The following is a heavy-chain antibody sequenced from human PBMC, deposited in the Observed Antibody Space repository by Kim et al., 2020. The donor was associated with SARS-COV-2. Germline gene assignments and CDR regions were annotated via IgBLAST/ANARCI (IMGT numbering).Heavy chain of an antibody. D-gene: IGHD3-16*01. Sequence: GRFTISRDNSKNTLYLQMNSLRAEDTAVYYCAKDITPYDYVWGSGYYFDYWGQGTLVTVSS. J-gene: IGHJ4*02. V-gene: IGHV3-30*02. CDR3: AKDITPYDYVWGSGYYFDY.